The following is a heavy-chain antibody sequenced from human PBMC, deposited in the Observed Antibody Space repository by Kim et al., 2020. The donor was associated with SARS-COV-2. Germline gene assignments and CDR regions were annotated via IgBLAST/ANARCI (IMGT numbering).Heavy chain of an antibody. Sequence: GGSLRLSCAASGFTFSNAWMSWVRQAPGKGLEWVGRIKSKTDGGTTDYAAPVKGRFTISRDDSKNTLYLQMNSLKTEDTAVYYCTTDWWELLPDYYYGMDVWGQGTTVTVSS. D-gene: IGHD1-26*01. V-gene: IGHV3-15*01. CDR2: IKSKTDGGTT. CDR3: TTDWWELLPDYYYGMDV. J-gene: IGHJ6*02. CDR1: GFTFSNAW.